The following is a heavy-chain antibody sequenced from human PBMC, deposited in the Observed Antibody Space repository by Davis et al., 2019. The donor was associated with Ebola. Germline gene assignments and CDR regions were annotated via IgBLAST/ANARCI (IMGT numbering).Heavy chain of an antibody. Sequence: AASVKVSCKASGGTFSSYAISWVRQAPGQGLEWMGRIIPIFGTANYAQKFQGRVTITADKSTSTAYMELSSLRSEDTAVYYCARETYSLGELIFDYWGQGTLVTVSS. D-gene: IGHD3-16*01. V-gene: IGHV1-69*06. CDR2: IIPIFGTA. CDR1: GGTFSSYA. J-gene: IGHJ4*02. CDR3: ARETYSLGELIFDY.